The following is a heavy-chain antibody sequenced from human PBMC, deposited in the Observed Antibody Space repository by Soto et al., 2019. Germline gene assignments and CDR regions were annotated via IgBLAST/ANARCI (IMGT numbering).Heavy chain of an antibody. CDR3: ARGPSLTTVGPEYYFDY. D-gene: IGHD4-17*01. CDR1: GFTFSSYG. J-gene: IGHJ4*02. V-gene: IGHV3-33*01. CDR2: IWYDGSNK. Sequence: QVQLVESGGGVVQPGRSLRLSCAASGFTFSSYGMHWVRQAPGKGLEWVAVIWYDGSNKYYADSVKGRFTISRDNSKNTLYLQMNSLRAEDTAVYYCARGPSLTTVGPEYYFDYWGQGTLVTVSS.